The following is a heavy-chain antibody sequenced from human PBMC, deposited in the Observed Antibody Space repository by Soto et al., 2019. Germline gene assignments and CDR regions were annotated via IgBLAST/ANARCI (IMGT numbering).Heavy chain of an antibody. V-gene: IGHV3-33*01. CDR3: ARDSAMVPYYYMDV. Sequence: GGSLRLSCAASGFTFSSYGMHWVRQAPGKGLEWVAVIWYDGSNKYYADSVKGRFTISRDNSKNTLYLQMNSLRAEDTAVYYCARDSAMVPYYYMDVWGKGTTVTVSS. J-gene: IGHJ6*03. D-gene: IGHD5-18*01. CDR1: GFTFSSYG. CDR2: IWYDGSNK.